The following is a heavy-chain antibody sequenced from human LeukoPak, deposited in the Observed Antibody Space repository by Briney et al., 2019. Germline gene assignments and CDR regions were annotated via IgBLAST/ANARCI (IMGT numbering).Heavy chain of an antibody. Sequence: GGSLRLSCAASGLTFSTYDMHWVRQATGEGLEWVSGIGKGGDTYYVGSVKGRFTISRDNSKNTLYLQMSSLRAEDTAVYYCVKPSHSVVMWTSYFDLWGQGTLVTVSS. J-gene: IGHJ4*02. V-gene: IGHV3-13*04. CDR1: GLTFSTYD. D-gene: IGHD3-16*01. CDR2: IGKGGDT. CDR3: VKPSHSVVMWTSYFDL.